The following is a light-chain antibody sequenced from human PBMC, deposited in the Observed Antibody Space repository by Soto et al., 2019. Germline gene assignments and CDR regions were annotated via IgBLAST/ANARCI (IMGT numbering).Light chain of an antibody. CDR2: EVV. CDR3: KSYAASNTYV. Sequence: QSVLTQPPSASGSPGQSVTISCTGTKNDIGLYDFVSWYQHHPGKAPRLIIYEVVQRPSGVPDRFSGSKSGNTASLTVSGLQAADEADYFCKSYAASNTYVFGRGTKVT. J-gene: IGLJ1*01. CDR1: KNDIGLYDF. V-gene: IGLV2-8*01.